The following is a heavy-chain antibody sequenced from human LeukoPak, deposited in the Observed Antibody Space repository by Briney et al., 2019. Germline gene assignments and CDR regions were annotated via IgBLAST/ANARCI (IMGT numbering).Heavy chain of an antibody. CDR2: IYPSGAT. V-gene: IGHV4-39*01. J-gene: IGHJ1*01. D-gene: IGHD1-7*01. CDR1: GGSISSSSYY. CDR3: VQNIPGTIEH. Sequence: SETLSLTRTVSGGSISSSSYYWGWIRQPPGKGLECIGNIYPSGATYYNPSLKSRVTISIDTSKSQFSLRLSSVTAADTAMYYCVQNIPGTIEHWGQGTLVTVSS.